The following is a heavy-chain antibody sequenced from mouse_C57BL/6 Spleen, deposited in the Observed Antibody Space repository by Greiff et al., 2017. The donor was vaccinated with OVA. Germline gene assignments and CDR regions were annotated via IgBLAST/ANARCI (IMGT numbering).Heavy chain of an antibody. CDR1: GYTFTSYW. J-gene: IGHJ1*03. CDR2: IYPGSGST. D-gene: IGHD1-1*01. V-gene: IGHV1-55*01. Sequence: VQLVESGAELVKPGASVKMSCKASGYTFTSYWITWVKQRPGQGLEWIGDIYPGSGSTNYNEKFKSKATLTVDTSSSTAYMQLSSLTSEDSAVYYGARSGYYGSSSGWYFDVWGTGTTVTVSS. CDR3: ARSGYYGSSSGWYFDV.